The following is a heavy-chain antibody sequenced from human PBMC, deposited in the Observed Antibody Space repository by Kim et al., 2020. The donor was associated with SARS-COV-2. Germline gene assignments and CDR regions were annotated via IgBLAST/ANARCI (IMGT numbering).Heavy chain of an antibody. J-gene: IGHJ4*02. V-gene: IGHV3-30*02. CDR3: AKDFAAVAGRDY. Sequence: YDADGVKGRFTISRDKSKNTLYLRMNSLRAEDTAVYYCAKDFAAVAGRDYWGQGTLVTVSS. D-gene: IGHD6-19*01.